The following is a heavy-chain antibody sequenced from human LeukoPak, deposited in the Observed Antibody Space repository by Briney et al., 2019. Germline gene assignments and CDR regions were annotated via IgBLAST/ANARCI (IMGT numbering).Heavy chain of an antibody. V-gene: IGHV1-3*01. J-gene: IGHJ4*02. D-gene: IGHD3-10*01. CDR2: INAGNGNT. CDR1: GYTFTSYA. Sequence: GASVKVSCKASGYTFTSYAMHWVRQAPGQRLEWMGWINAGNGNTKYSQKFQGRVTITRDTSASTAYMELSSLRSEDTAVYYCARSFPTMVRGVIEYYFDYWGQGTLVTVSS. CDR3: ARSFPTMVRGVIEYYFDY.